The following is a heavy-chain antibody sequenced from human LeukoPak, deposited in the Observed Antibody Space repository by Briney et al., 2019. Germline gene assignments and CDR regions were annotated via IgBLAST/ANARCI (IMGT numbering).Heavy chain of an antibody. CDR3: AKAQRRCSSTSCYSNKGNGNGMDV. CDR2: ISGSGGST. V-gene: IGHV3-23*01. Sequence: GGSLRLSRAASGFTFSSYAMSWVRHAPGKGLEWVSAISGSGGSTYYADSGKGRFTIHRDNSKNTMYLQINSLRAEDTAVYYCAKAQRRCSSTSCYSNKGNGNGMDVWGQGTTVTVSS. CDR1: GFTFSSYA. D-gene: IGHD2-2*01. J-gene: IGHJ6*02.